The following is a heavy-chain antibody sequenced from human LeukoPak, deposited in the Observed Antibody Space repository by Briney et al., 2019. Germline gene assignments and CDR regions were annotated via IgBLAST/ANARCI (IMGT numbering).Heavy chain of an antibody. CDR2: IYTSGST. J-gene: IGHJ4*02. Sequence: PSETLSLTCSVSGVSISTYYWIWIRQPAGKGLEWIGRIYTSGSTNYNPSLKSRVTMSVDTSKNQFSLKLSSVTAADTAVYYCARDNGYYYDSSGSQGFDYWGQGTLVTVSS. D-gene: IGHD3-22*01. CDR3: ARDNGYYYDSSGSQGFDY. V-gene: IGHV4-4*07. CDR1: GVSISTYY.